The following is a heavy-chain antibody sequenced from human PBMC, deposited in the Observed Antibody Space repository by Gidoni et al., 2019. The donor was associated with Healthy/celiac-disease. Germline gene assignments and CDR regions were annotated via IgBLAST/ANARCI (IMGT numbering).Heavy chain of an antibody. V-gene: IGHV3-30*04. CDR1: GFTFSSYA. CDR2: ISYDGSNK. J-gene: IGHJ4*02. D-gene: IGHD6-13*01. Sequence: QVQLVESGGGVVQPGRSLRLSCAASGFTFSSYAMHWVRQAPGKGLEWVAVISYDGSNKYYADSVKGRFTISRDNSKNTLYLQMNSLRAEDTAVYYCARDHGYSSSWLDYWGQGTLVTVSS. CDR3: ARDHGYSSSWLDY.